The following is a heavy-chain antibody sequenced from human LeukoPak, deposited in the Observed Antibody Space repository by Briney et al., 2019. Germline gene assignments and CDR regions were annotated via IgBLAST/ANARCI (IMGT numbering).Heavy chain of an antibody. CDR3: ARHVWLQPFDY. D-gene: IGHD3-9*01. Sequence: SGTLSLTCSVSGGSMNSYYWSWIRQSPGKGLEWIGYIYYSGSTNYNPSLKSRVTISVDTSKNQFSLKLSSVTAADTAVYYCARHVWLQPFDYWGQGTQVTVSS. V-gene: IGHV4-59*08. J-gene: IGHJ4*02. CDR2: IYYSGST. CDR1: GGSMNSYY.